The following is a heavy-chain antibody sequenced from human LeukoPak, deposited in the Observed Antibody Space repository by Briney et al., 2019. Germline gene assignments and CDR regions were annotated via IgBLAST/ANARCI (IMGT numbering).Heavy chain of an antibody. J-gene: IGHJ4*02. Sequence: SETLSLTCTVSGGSISSYYWSWIRQPPGKGLEWIGYIYYSGSTNYNPSLKSRVTISVDTSKYQFSLKLSSVTAADTAVYYCARTRGYSYGYGFDYWGQGTLVTVSS. CDR2: IYYSGST. CDR1: GGSISSYY. D-gene: IGHD5-18*01. V-gene: IGHV4-59*01. CDR3: ARTRGYSYGYGFDY.